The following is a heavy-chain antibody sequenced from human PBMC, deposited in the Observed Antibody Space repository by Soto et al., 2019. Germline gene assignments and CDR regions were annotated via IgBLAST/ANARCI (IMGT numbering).Heavy chain of an antibody. D-gene: IGHD6-13*01. CDR1: GGSISSYY. Sequence: SETLSLTCTVSGGSISSYYWSWIRQPAGKGLEWIGRIYTSGSTNYNPSLKSRVTMSVDTSKNQFSLKLSSVTAADTAVYYCARVLWSSSLSGLFDYWGQGTLVTVSS. J-gene: IGHJ4*02. CDR3: ARVLWSSSLSGLFDY. CDR2: IYTSGST. V-gene: IGHV4-4*07.